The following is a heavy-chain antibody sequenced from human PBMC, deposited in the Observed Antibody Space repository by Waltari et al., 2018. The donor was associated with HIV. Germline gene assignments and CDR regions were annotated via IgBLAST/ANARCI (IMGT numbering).Heavy chain of an antibody. CDR3: ARPIGRGQDY. V-gene: IGHV3-7*01. CDR1: GFTFSSYW. CDR2: IKQDGREK. Sequence: EVQLVESGGGLVQPGGSLRLSCAASGFTFSSYWMSWVRQAPGKGVGWVANIKQDGREKNYVDSVKGRFTISRDNAKNSLYLQMNSRRVEDTAVYYCARPIGRGQDYWGQGTLVTVSS. J-gene: IGHJ4*02.